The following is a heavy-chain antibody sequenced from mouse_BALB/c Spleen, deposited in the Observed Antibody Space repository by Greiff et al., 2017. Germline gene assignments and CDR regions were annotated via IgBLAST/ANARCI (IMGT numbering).Heavy chain of an antibody. CDR1: GFNIKDYY. CDR3: ARWRGYLDY. Sequence: EVQLQQSGAELVRPGALVKLSCKASGFNIKDYYMHWVKQRPEQGLEWIGWIDPENGNTIYDPKFQGKASITADTSSNTAYLQLSSLTSEDTAVYYCARWRGYLDYWGQGTTLTVSS. CDR2: IDPENGNT. V-gene: IGHV14-1*02. J-gene: IGHJ2*01.